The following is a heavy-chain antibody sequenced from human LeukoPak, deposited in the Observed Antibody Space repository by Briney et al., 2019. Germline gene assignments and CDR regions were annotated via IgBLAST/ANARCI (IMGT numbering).Heavy chain of an antibody. J-gene: IGHJ5*02. Sequence: ASVKVSCKASGYTFTGYYMHWVRQAPGQGLEWMGWINPNSGGTNYAQKFQGRVTMTRDTSISTAYMELSRLRSDDTAVYYCARDLGGGRILWFGFTGFDPWGQGTLVTVSS. CDR1: GYTFTGYY. D-gene: IGHD3-10*01. V-gene: IGHV1-2*02. CDR3: ARDLGGGRILWFGFTGFDP. CDR2: INPNSGGT.